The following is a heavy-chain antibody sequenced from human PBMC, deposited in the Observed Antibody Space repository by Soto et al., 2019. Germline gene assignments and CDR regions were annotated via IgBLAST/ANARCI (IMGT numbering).Heavy chain of an antibody. D-gene: IGHD5-12*01. CDR3: AEGYYSGYDLAYFDY. CDR1: VLSFDDYG. J-gene: IGHJ4*02. V-gene: IGHV3-23*01. Sequence: GRSLRLSCVASVLSFDDYGMTWVAQAAGKGLEWLSATSGSGDNTYYADSVKGRFTISRDNSKNTLYLQLNSLRAEDTAVYYCAEGYYSGYDLAYFDYWGQGTMFTISS. CDR2: TSGSGDNT.